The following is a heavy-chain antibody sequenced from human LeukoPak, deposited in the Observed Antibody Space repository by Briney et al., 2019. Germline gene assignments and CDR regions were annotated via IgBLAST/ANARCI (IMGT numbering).Heavy chain of an antibody. Sequence: GGSLRLSCAASGFTFSSYGMHWVRQAPGKGLEWVAFIRSDGSIKYYTESVKGRFTISRDNSKNTLYLQMNSLRAEDTAVYYCAKDKVFSSAWYFEYWGQGTLVTVSS. CDR1: GFTFSSYG. CDR3: AKDKVFSSAWYFEY. D-gene: IGHD6-19*01. CDR2: IRSDGSIK. J-gene: IGHJ4*02. V-gene: IGHV3-30*02.